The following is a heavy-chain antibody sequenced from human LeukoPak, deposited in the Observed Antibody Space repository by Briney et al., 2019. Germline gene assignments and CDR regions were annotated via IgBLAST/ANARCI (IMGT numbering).Heavy chain of an antibody. CDR1: GYTFTGYY. V-gene: IGHV1-24*01. Sequence: ASVKVSCKASGYTFTGYYMHWVRQAPGKGLEWMGGFDPEDGETIYAQKFQGRVTMIEDTSTDTAYMELSSLRSEDTAVYYCATIYSYYMDVWGKGTTVTVSS. D-gene: IGHD2-15*01. CDR2: FDPEDGET. J-gene: IGHJ6*03. CDR3: ATIYSYYMDV.